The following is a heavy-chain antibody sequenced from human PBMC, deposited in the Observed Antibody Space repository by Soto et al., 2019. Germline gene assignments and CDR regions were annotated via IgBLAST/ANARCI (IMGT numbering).Heavy chain of an antibody. CDR1: GGSISSGGYY. D-gene: IGHD3-10*01. CDR3: ARVSGQMRGTIDY. CDR2: IYYSGST. Sequence: QVQLQESGPGLVKPSQTLSLTCTVSGGSISSGGYYWSWIRQHPGKGLEWIGYIYYSGSTYYIPSLKSRVNISVDASKSQFSLKLSSVTAADTAVYYCARVSGQMRGTIDYWGQGTLVTVSS. V-gene: IGHV4-31*03. J-gene: IGHJ4*02.